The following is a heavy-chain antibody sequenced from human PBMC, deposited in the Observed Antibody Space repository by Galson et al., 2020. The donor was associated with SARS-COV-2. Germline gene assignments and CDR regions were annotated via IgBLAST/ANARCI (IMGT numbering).Heavy chain of an antibody. J-gene: IGHJ5*02. CDR2: ISFDGYND. CDR1: GFMFNTFG. Sequence: GGSLRLSCGASGFMFNTFGMQWVRQAPGKGLEWVAFISFDGYNDYYADSVKGRFTVSRDNSKNILYLQMNSLRVEDTAVYYCARDRYCSVTTCYNWFDPWGQGTLVTVSS. CDR3: ARDRYCSVTTCYNWFDP. D-gene: IGHD2-2*01. V-gene: IGHV3-33*05.